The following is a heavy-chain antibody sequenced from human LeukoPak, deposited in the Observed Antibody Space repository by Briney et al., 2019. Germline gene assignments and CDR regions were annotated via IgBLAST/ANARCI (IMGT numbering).Heavy chain of an antibody. CDR3: ASSRGYYDSPE. V-gene: IGHV3-11*01. CDR2: ISSSGSTI. D-gene: IGHD3-22*01. CDR1: GFTFSDYY. Sequence: GGSLRLSCAASGFTFSDYYMSWIRQAPGKGLEWVSCISSSGSTIYYADSVKGRFTISRDNAKNSLYLQMNSLRAEDTAVYYCASSRGYYDSPEWGQGTLVTVSS. J-gene: IGHJ4*02.